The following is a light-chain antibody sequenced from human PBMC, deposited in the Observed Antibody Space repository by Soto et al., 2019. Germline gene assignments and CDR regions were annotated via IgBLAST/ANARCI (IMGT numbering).Light chain of an antibody. J-gene: IGLJ1*01. CDR1: SSNIGSNY. V-gene: IGLV1-47*01. Sequence: QSVLTQPPSASGTPGQRVTISCSGSSSNIGSNYVYWYQQLPGTAPKLLIYRNNQRPSGVPDRFSGSKSGTSASLAISGLRSEDEADYYCAAWDDSLSGNYVFGTGTKLIVL. CDR3: AAWDDSLSGNYV. CDR2: RNN.